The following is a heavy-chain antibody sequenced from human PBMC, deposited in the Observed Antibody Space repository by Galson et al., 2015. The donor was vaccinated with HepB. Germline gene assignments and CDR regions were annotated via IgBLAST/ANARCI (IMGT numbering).Heavy chain of an antibody. D-gene: IGHD4-23*01. V-gene: IGHV3-23*01. Sequence: SLRLSCAASGFTFSNYAMTWVRQAPGKGLEWVSGISGGGGSTYYADSVKGRFTISRDNSKNTLYLQMNSLRVEDTAVYHCARSLSSTGAVVNIGGKYYGMDVWGQGTTVTVS. CDR3: ARSLSSTGAVVNIGGKYYGMDV. CDR2: ISGGGGST. J-gene: IGHJ6*02. CDR1: GFTFSNYA.